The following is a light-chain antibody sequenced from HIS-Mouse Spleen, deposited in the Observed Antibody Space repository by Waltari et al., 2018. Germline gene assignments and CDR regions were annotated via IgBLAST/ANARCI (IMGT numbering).Light chain of an antibody. CDR1: QSLLHSNGYNY. CDR2: LGV. V-gene: IGKV2-28*01. Sequence: IVINQSALSLPVTLREPAYISCRSRQSLLHSNGYNYLDLYLQNPGQSPQLLIYLGVNRASGVPDRFSGSGSGTDFTLNISRVEAEDVGVYYCMQALQTPFTFGPGTKVDIK. J-gene: IGKJ3*01. CDR3: MQALQTPFT.